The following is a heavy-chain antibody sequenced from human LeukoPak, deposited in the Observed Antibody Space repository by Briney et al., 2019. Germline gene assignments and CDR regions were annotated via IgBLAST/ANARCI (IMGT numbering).Heavy chain of an antibody. CDR1: GFTFSSYA. Sequence: GGSLRLSCAASGFTFSSYAMSWVRQAPGKGLEWVSAISGSGGSTYYADPVKGRFTISRGNSKNTLYLQMNSLRAEDTAVYYCAKVWGSSSLYYYYMDVWGKGTTVTVSS. CDR2: ISGSGGST. V-gene: IGHV3-23*01. D-gene: IGHD6-6*01. CDR3: AKVWGSSSLYYYYMDV. J-gene: IGHJ6*03.